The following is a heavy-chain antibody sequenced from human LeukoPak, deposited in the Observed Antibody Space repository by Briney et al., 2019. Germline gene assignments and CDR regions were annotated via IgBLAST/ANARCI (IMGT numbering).Heavy chain of an antibody. CDR2: IYPGDSDT. D-gene: IGHD1-26*01. CDR1: GYRFTTYW. V-gene: IGHV5-51*01. CDR3: ARALVGAATLSY. Sequence: GESLKISCKGSGYRFTTYWIAWVRQMPGKGLEWRGVIYPGDSDTRYSPSFQGQVTLSADKSISTAYLQWSSLKASDTAIYYCARALVGAATLSYWGQGTLVTVSS. J-gene: IGHJ4*02.